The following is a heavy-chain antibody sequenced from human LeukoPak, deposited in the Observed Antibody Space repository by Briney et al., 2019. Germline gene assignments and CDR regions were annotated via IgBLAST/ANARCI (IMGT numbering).Heavy chain of an antibody. D-gene: IGHD6-13*01. CDR2: ISAYNRNT. CDR1: GYTFTSYG. J-gene: IGHJ6*03. Sequence: ASVKVSCKASGYTFTSYGISWVRQAPGQGLEWMGWISAYNRNTNYAQKLQGRVTMTTDTSTSTAYMELRSLRSDDTAVYYCARDVVWGIAAAGNYYYYYMDVWGKGTTVTVSS. CDR3: ARDVVWGIAAAGNYYYYYMDV. V-gene: IGHV1-18*01.